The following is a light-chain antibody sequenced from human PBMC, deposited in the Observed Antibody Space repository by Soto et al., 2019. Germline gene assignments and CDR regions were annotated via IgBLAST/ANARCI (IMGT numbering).Light chain of an antibody. V-gene: IGKV3-11*01. CDR1: QSVNSY. CDR3: QQYIRWPLT. CDR2: DAS. Sequence: EIVLTQSPGTLSLSPGERATLSCRASQSVNSYLAWYQQKPGQAPRLLIYDASNRATDIPARFSGSGSGTDFTLTISSLQSEDFAVYYCQQYIRWPLTFGGGTKVDIK. J-gene: IGKJ4*01.